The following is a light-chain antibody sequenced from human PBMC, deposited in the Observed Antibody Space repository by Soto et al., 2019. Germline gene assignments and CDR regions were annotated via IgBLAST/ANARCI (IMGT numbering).Light chain of an antibody. CDR1: SSDVGGYNY. Sequence: QSALTQPASVSGSPGQSITISCTGTSSDVGGYNYVSWYQQYPGKAPKLMIYEVSNRPSGVSNRFSGSKSGNTASLTISGLQAEDEADYYCSSYAGSYTVVFGGGTKLTVL. V-gene: IGLV2-14*01. J-gene: IGLJ2*01. CDR2: EVS. CDR3: SSYAGSYTVV.